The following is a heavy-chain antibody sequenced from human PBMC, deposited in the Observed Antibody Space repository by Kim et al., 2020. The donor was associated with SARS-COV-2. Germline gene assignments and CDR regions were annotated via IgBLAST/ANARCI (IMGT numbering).Heavy chain of an antibody. CDR3: AGSRIAVAGLDY. CDR2: IYYSGST. Sequence: SETLSLTCTVSGGSISSYYWSWIRQPPGKGLEWIGYIYYSGSTNYNPSLKSRVTISVDTSKNQFSLKLSSVTAADTAVYYCAGSRIAVAGLDYWGQGTLVTVST. CDR1: GGSISSYY. V-gene: IGHV4-59*01. D-gene: IGHD6-19*01. J-gene: IGHJ4*02.